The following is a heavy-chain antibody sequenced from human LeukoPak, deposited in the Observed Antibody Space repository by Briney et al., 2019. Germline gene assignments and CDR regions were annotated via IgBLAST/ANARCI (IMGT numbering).Heavy chain of an antibody. Sequence: SETLSLTCAVSGGSVSSYYWSWIRQPPGKGLEWIGYIYNSGTTNYNPSLKSRVTISVDTSKNQFSLKLSSVTAADTAVYYCAGGRGYSYGLDYWGQGTLVTVSS. J-gene: IGHJ4*02. CDR2: IYNSGTT. D-gene: IGHD5-18*01. V-gene: IGHV4-59*02. CDR1: GGSVSSYY. CDR3: AGGRGYSYGLDY.